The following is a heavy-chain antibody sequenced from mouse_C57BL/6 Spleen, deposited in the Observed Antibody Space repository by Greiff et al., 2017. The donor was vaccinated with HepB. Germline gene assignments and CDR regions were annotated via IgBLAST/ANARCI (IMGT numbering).Heavy chain of an antibody. V-gene: IGHV1-52*01. CDR1: GYTFTSYW. CDR3: ARGYGSSYGFAY. CDR2: IDPSDSET. Sequence: VQLQQPGAELLRPGSSVKLSCKASGYTFTSYWMHWVKQRPIQGLEWIGNIDPSDSETHYNQKFKDKATLTVDKSSSTAYMQLSSLTSEDSAVYYCARGYGSSYGFAYWGQGTLVTVSA. D-gene: IGHD1-1*01. J-gene: IGHJ3*01.